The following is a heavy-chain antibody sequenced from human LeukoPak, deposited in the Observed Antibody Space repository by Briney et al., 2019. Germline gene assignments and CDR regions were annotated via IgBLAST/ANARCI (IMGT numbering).Heavy chain of an antibody. CDR1: GYNFTSYW. Sequence: GGSLEISCKGSGYNFTSYWIGWGRQVPGKGLEWMGIIYPGDSDTRYSPSFQGQVTISADKSISPAYLQWSSLKASDTAMYYCARLGYYYDSSGYYSDAFDIWGQGTMVTVSS. CDR2: IYPGDSDT. V-gene: IGHV5-51*01. D-gene: IGHD3-22*01. J-gene: IGHJ3*02. CDR3: ARLGYYYDSSGYYSDAFDI.